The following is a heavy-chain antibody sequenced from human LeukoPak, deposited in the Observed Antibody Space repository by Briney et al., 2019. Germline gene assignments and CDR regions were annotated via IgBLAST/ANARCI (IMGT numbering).Heavy chain of an antibody. J-gene: IGHJ5*02. V-gene: IGHV4-39*07. Sequence: SETLSLTCTVSGGSISSSSYYWGWIRQPPGKGLEWIGSIYYSGSTYYNPSLKSRVTISVDTSKNQFSLKLSSVTAADTAVYYCARDLYSSSSEGHWFDPWGQGTLVTVSS. CDR1: GGSISSSSYY. CDR2: IYYSGST. CDR3: ARDLYSSSSEGHWFDP. D-gene: IGHD6-13*01.